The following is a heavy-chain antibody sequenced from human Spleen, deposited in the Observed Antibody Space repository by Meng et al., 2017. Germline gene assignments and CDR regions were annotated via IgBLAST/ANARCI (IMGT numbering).Heavy chain of an antibody. V-gene: IGHV1-18*01. CDR1: DYPFTGYG. CDR3: ARGTPGRSYSDY. Sequence: QVQPVQSGPEVKKPGASVNVSCKASDYPFTGYGVSWVRQAPGQGFEWMAWLGAHDGDKSHAPKFKGRVTVSADRPTATAYMELRSLRSDDTAVYYCARGTPGRSYSDYWGQGTLVTVSS. J-gene: IGHJ4*02. CDR2: LGAHDGDK. D-gene: IGHD3-10*01.